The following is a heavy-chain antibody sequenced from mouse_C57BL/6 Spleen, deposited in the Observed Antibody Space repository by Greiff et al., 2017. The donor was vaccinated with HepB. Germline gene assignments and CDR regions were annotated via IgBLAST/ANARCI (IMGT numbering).Heavy chain of an antibody. CDR2: IDPEDGDT. CDR3: TTYYGSSYVWYFDV. V-gene: IGHV14-1*01. CDR1: GFNIKDYY. Sequence: EVKLMESGAELVRPGASVKLSCTASGFNIKDYYMHWVKQRPEQGLEWIGRIDPEDGDTEYAPKFQGKATMTADTSSNTAYLQLSSLTSEDTAVYYCTTYYGSSYVWYFDVGGTGTTVTVSS. J-gene: IGHJ1*03. D-gene: IGHD1-1*01.